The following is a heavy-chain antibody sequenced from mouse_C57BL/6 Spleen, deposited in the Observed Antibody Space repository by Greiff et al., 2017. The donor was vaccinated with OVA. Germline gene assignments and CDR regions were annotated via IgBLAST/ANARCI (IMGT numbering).Heavy chain of an antibody. V-gene: IGHV14-2*01. Sequence: EVQLQQSGAELVKPGASVKLSCTASGFNIKDYYMHWVKQRTEQGLEWIGRIDPEDGDTKYAPKFQGKATIPADTSSNTAYLQLSSLTSEDTAVYYCTRKEYYAMDYWGQGTSVTVSS. CDR3: TRKEYYAMDY. J-gene: IGHJ4*01. CDR2: IDPEDGDT. CDR1: GFNIKDYY.